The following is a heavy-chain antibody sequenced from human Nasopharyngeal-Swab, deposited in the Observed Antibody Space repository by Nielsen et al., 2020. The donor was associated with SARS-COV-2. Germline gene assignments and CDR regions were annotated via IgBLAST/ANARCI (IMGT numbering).Heavy chain of an antibody. CDR1: GGSISSYY. Sequence: SETLSLTCTVSGGSISSYYWSWIRQPPGKGLEWIGYIYYSGSTNYNPSLKSRVTISVDTSKNQFSLKLSSVTAADTAVYYCARLEYYFDYWGRGTLVTVSS. CDR2: IYYSGST. CDR3: ARLEYYFDY. V-gene: IGHV4-59*08. J-gene: IGHJ4*02.